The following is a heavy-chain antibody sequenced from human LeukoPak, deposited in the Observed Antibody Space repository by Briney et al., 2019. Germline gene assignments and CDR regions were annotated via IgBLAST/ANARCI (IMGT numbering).Heavy chain of an antibody. CDR1: GGSISSSSYY. J-gene: IGHJ4*02. Sequence: PSETLSLTCTVSGGSISSSSYYWGWIRQPPGKGLEGIGSIYYSGSTYYNPSLKSRVTISVDTAKNQFSLKLSSVTAADTAVYYCARLGGYDFWSFDYWGQGTLVTVSS. CDR3: ARLGGYDFWSFDY. CDR2: IYYSGST. D-gene: IGHD3-3*01. V-gene: IGHV4-39*01.